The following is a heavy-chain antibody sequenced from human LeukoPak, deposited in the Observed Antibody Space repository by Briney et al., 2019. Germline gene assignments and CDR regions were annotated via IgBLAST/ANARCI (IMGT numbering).Heavy chain of an antibody. D-gene: IGHD3-3*01. V-gene: IGHV4-39*07. CDR2: IYYSGST. CDR1: GGCISSSSYY. J-gene: IGHJ4*02. CDR3: ARHWVGGFLEWFSLDY. Sequence: RPSETLSLTCTVSGGCISSSSYYWGWISQPPGKGLEWIGSIYYSGSTYYNPSLKSRVTISVDTSKNQLSLKLSSVTAADTAVYYCARHWVGGFLEWFSLDYWGQGTLVTVSS.